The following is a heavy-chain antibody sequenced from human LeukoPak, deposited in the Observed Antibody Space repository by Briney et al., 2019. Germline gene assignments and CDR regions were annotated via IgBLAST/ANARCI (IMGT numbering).Heavy chain of an antibody. CDR3: ARVESSGYYYYY. J-gene: IGHJ4*02. CDR2: ISYDGSNK. D-gene: IGHD3-22*01. CDR1: GFTFSSYG. V-gene: IGHV3-30*03. Sequence: GGSLRLSCAASGFTFSSYGMHWVRQAPGKGLEWVAVISYDGSNKYYADSVKGRFTISRDNSKNTLYLQMNSLRAEDTAVYYCARVESSGYYYYYWGQGTLVTVSS.